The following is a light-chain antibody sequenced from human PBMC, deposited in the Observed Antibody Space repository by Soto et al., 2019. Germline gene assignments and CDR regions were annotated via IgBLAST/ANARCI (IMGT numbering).Light chain of an antibody. CDR2: DAS. V-gene: IGKV3-11*01. J-gene: IGKJ4*01. CDR3: QQRSNWPLGLT. CDR1: QSVSSY. Sequence: EIVLTQSPATLSLSPGERTTLSCRASQSVSSYLAWYQQKPCQAPRLLIYDASNKATGIPARFSGSGSGTDVTLAISSLEPEDFAVYYCQQRSNWPLGLTFGGGTKVEIK.